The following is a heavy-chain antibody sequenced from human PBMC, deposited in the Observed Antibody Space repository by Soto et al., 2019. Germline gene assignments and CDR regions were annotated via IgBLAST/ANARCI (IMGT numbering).Heavy chain of an antibody. Sequence: QVQLVQSGAEVKKPGASVKVSCKASGYTFTSYDINWVRQATGQGLEWMGWMNPNSGNTGYAQKLQRRIAMTSNTTIRRASMEVSSMRSEDKAVDYCGRRYSSSWYGLPEFYYYYGMDVWGQGTTVTVSS. CDR2: MNPNSGNT. CDR3: GRRYSSSWYGLPEFYYYYGMDV. D-gene: IGHD6-13*01. J-gene: IGHJ6*02. V-gene: IGHV1-8*01. CDR1: GYTFTSYD.